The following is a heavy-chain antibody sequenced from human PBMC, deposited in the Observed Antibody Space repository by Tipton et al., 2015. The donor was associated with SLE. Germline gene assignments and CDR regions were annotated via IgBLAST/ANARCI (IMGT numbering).Heavy chain of an antibody. Sequence: SLRLSCAASGFTVSSNYMSWVRQAPGKGLEWVSVIYSGGSTYYADSVKGRFTISRDNSKNTLYLQMNSLRAEDTAVYYCARVSTNSGSSYWGQGTLVTVSS. J-gene: IGHJ4*02. CDR3: ARVSTNSGSSY. CDR2: IYSGGST. D-gene: IGHD1-26*01. V-gene: IGHV3-66*01. CDR1: GFTVSSNY.